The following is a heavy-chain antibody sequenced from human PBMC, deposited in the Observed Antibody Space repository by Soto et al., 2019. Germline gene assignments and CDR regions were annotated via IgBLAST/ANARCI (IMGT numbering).Heavy chain of an antibody. J-gene: IGHJ4*02. CDR2: INPNSGDT. CDR1: GYTFTGYY. CDR3: ARGTRLHYYDSSGCLVY. D-gene: IGHD3-22*01. Sequence: ASVKVSCKASGYTFTGYYMHWVRQAPGQGLEWMGWINPNSGDTNYAQKFQGWVTMTRDTSISTAYMELSRLRSDDTAVYYCARGTRLHYYDSSGCLVYWGQGTLVTVSS. V-gene: IGHV1-2*04.